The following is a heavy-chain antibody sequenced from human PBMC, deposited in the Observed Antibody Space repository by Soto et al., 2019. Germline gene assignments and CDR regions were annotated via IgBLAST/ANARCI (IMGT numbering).Heavy chain of an antibody. CDR3: ARQGFGPLHGLVDV. J-gene: IGHJ6*02. CDR2: VHHSWGS. Sequence: QVQLQESGPGLVKPSETLSLSCTVSGGSISSYYWSWFRQSPGKRMEWIGYVHHSWGSSYNPFLRSRVAISLDTPKSQLSLKVTSVTATDTAVYYCARQGFGPLHGLVDVWGQGTTVTVSS. V-gene: IGHV4-59*08. CDR1: GGSISSYY. D-gene: IGHD3-10*01.